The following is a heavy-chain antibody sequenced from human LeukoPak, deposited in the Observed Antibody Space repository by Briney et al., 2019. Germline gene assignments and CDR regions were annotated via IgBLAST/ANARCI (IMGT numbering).Heavy chain of an antibody. CDR3: ARAYGSGNYYNRDLDF. CDR1: GFTFSSFN. Sequence: GGSLRLSCAASGFTFSSFNMNWVRQTPGKGLEWVSYISSSSSTIYYADSVKGRFTISRDNAKNSLYLQMNSLRDEDTAVYYCARAYGSGNYYNRDLDFWGQGTLVTVSS. V-gene: IGHV3-48*02. CDR2: ISSSSSTI. J-gene: IGHJ4*02. D-gene: IGHD3-10*01.